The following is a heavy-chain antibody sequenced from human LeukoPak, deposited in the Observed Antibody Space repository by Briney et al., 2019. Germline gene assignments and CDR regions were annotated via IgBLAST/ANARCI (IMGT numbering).Heavy chain of an antibody. CDR3: AKDSTDYCSSTSCYDGYGMDV. D-gene: IGHD2-2*01. J-gene: IGHJ6*02. V-gene: IGHV3-23*01. CDR1: GFTFSSYA. Sequence: GGSLRLSCAASGFTFSSYAMHWVRQTPGKGLEWVSAISGSGGSTYYADSVKGRFTISRDNSKNTLYLQMNSLRAEDTAVYYCAKDSTDYCSSTSCYDGYGMDVWGQGTTVTVSS. CDR2: ISGSGGST.